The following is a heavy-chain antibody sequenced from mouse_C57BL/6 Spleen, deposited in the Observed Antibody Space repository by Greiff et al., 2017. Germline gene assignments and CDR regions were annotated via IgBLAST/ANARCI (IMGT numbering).Heavy chain of an antibody. CDR3: ARGERGPFAY. CDR1: GYAFSSSW. CDR2: IYPGDGDT. Sequence: VQLVESGPELVKPGASVKISCKASGYAFSSSWMNWVKQRPGKGLEWIGRIYPGDGDTNYNGKFKGKATLTADKSSSTAYMQLSSLTSEDSAVCFCARGERGPFAYWGQGTLVTVSA. J-gene: IGHJ3*01. V-gene: IGHV1-82*01.